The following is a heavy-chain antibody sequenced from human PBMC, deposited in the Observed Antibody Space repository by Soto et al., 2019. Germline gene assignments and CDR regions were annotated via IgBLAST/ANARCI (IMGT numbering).Heavy chain of an antibody. CDR3: AKSGSSGWYGWLDP. D-gene: IGHD6-19*01. V-gene: IGHV2-5*01. Sequence: SGPTLVNPTQTLTLTCIFSGFSLRTNGVGVGWIRQPPGKALEWLGFIYWNDDKRYSPSLKSRLTITKDTSKNQVVLTMTNMDPVDTATYYCAKSGSSGWYGWLDPWGQGTLVTVSS. CDR1: GFSLRTNGVG. J-gene: IGHJ5*02. CDR2: IYWNDDK.